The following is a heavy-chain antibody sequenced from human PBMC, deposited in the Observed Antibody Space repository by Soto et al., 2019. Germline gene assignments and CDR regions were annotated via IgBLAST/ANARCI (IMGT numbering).Heavy chain of an antibody. V-gene: IGHV3-23*01. J-gene: IGHJ4*02. CDR1: GFTFSSYA. D-gene: IGHD2-15*01. CDR2: ISESGGDT. Sequence: GGSLRLSCAASGFTFSSYALSWVRQAPGKGLEWLSAISESGGDTNHADSVRGRFTISRDNSKNTLYLQMNSLRAEDTAVYYCAKHRYCSGGSCLPQDYWGQGTLVTVSS. CDR3: AKHRYCSGGSCLPQDY.